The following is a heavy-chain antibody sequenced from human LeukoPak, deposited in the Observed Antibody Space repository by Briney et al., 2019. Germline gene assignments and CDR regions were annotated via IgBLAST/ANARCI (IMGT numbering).Heavy chain of an antibody. V-gene: IGHV4-34*01. CDR2: INHSGST. D-gene: IGHD3-16*02. CDR3: ARSNYVWGSYRPRQSDAFDI. J-gene: IGHJ3*02. CDR1: GGSFSGYY. Sequence: SETPSPIFAVHGGSFSGYYWSWIRQPPRKGLEGIWEINHSGSTNDNPPLNSRVTMSLDTYKNEFSMKLSSVTAADTAVYYCARSNYVWGSYRPRQSDAFDIWGQGTMVTVSS.